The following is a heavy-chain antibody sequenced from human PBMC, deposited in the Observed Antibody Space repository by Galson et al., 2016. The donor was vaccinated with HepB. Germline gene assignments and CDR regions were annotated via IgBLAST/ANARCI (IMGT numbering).Heavy chain of an antibody. Sequence: SLRLSCAGSGFPFRIYVMSWVRQAPGKGLEWVSTIDEHGVETQYADSVRGRFTISRDNSDNTLYLQMNSLRAEDTAIYYCARDTKDSSAPYYYYYGLDVWGQGTTVTVSS. D-gene: IGHD2-8*01. CDR2: IDEHGVET. CDR1: GFPFRIYV. CDR3: ARDTKDSSAPYYYYYGLDV. J-gene: IGHJ6*02. V-gene: IGHV3-23*01.